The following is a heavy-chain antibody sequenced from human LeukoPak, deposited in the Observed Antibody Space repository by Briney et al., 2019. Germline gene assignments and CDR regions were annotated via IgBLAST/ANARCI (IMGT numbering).Heavy chain of an antibody. J-gene: IGHJ5*02. CDR3: ARGGAMASEVIWFDP. D-gene: IGHD5-18*01. CDR1: GGSFCGYY. CDR2: INHRGST. Sequence: SETLSLTCAVYGGSFCGYYWSWIREPPGRGREWSGEINHRGSTNYNPSLKSRVTISVDTSKNQFSLKLSSVTAADTAVYYCARGGAMASEVIWFDPWGQGTLVTVSS. V-gene: IGHV4-34*01.